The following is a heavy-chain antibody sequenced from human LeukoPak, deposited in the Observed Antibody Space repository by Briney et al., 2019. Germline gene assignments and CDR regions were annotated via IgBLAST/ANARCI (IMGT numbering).Heavy chain of an antibody. D-gene: IGHD3-10*01. CDR3: VRYDSGGYSWFAP. CDR2: IYHTGLA. Sequence: SETLSLTCSVSSGSIKSYYWGWIRQPPGKGLEWIGYIYHTGLANYNPSLKSRVSMSVDTSRNQFSLNLRSMTAADTAMYYCVRYDSGGYSWFAPWGQGILVTVSS. V-gene: IGHV4-59*08. J-gene: IGHJ5*02. CDR1: SGSIKSYY.